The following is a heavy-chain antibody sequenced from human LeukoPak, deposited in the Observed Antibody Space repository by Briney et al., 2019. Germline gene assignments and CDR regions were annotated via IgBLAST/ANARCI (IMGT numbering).Heavy chain of an antibody. J-gene: IGHJ5*02. Sequence: ASVKVSCKASGGTFSSYAISWVRQAPGQGLEWMGGFDPEDGETIYAQKFQGRVTMTEDTSTDTAYMELSSLRSEDTAVYYCATVSHYDFWSGYQGWFDPWGQGTLVTVSS. CDR1: GGTFSSYA. V-gene: IGHV1-24*01. D-gene: IGHD3-3*01. CDR3: ATVSHYDFWSGYQGWFDP. CDR2: FDPEDGET.